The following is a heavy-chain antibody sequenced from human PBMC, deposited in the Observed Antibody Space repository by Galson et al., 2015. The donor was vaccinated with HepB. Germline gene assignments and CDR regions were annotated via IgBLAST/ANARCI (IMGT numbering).Heavy chain of an antibody. CDR3: ARDLAAAGPGWFDP. CDR1: GVTFSNYI. Sequence: SVKVSCKASGVTFSNYIMSWVRQAPGQRLEWMGGIHPMFGTTTYAQKFQGRVTITAGESTSTAYMELSSLKSEDTAMYYCARDLAAAGPGWFDPWGQGTLVIVS. D-gene: IGHD6-13*01. V-gene: IGHV1-69*13. CDR2: IHPMFGTT. J-gene: IGHJ5*02.